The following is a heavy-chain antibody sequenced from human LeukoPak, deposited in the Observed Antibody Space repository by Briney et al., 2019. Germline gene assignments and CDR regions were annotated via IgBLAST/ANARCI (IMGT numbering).Heavy chain of an antibody. CDR1: GGSISSSSYY. D-gene: IGHD6-6*01. CDR3: ARKLYLSSSSYHFDY. V-gene: IGHV4-39*01. CDR2: IYYSGST. Sequence: PSETLSLTCTVSGGSISSSSYYWGWIRQPPGEGLEWIGSIYYSGSTYYNPSLKSRVTISVDTSKNQFSLKLSSVTAADTAVYYCARKLYLSSSSYHFDYWGQGTLVTVSS. J-gene: IGHJ4*02.